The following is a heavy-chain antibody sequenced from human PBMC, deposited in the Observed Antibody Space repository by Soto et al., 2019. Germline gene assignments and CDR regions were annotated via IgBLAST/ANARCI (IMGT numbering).Heavy chain of an antibody. CDR3: TRDAKYYAILTGYFVNDY. V-gene: IGHV1-18*01. J-gene: IGHJ4*02. D-gene: IGHD3-9*01. CDR1: GYTFSNFG. CDR2: ISTDNGDT. Sequence: QVQLVQSGVEVKKPGASVKVSCKASGYTFSNFGISWVRQAPGQGLEWLGWISTDNGDTKYAQKFQGRVTMTTDTATTTVYMELGSLKPDDTAVYYCTRDAKYYAILTGYFVNDYWGQGTLVTVSS.